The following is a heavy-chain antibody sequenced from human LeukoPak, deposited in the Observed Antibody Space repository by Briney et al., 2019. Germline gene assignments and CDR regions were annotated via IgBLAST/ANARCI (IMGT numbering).Heavy chain of an antibody. V-gene: IGHV1-8*01. CDR3: ARAWAYCGVDCYSGDYYYGMDV. CDR1: GYTFTSYD. J-gene: IGHJ6*02. Sequence: ASVKVSCKASGYTFTSYDINWVRQATGQGLEWMGWMNPSSGNTGYAQKFQGRVTMTRNTSISTAYMELSSLRSEDTAVYYCARAWAYCGVDCYSGDYYYGMDVWGQGTTVTVSS. CDR2: MNPSSGNT. D-gene: IGHD2-21*02.